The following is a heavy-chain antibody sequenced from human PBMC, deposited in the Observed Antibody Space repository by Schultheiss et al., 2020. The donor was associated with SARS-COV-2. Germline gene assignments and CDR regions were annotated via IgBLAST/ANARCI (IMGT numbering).Heavy chain of an antibody. CDR2: ISSSSSTI. CDR1: GFTFSSYS. V-gene: IGHV3-48*04. J-gene: IGHJ5*02. Sequence: GGSLRLSCAASGFTFSSYSMNWVRQAPGKGLEWVSYISSSSSTIYYADSVKGRFTISRDNAKNSLYLQMNSLRAEDTAVYYCARDPYSSGWSRFDPWGQGTLVTVSS. CDR3: ARDPYSSGWSRFDP. D-gene: IGHD6-19*01.